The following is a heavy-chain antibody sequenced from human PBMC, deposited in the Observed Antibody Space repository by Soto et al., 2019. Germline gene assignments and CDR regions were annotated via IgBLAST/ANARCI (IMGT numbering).Heavy chain of an antibody. Sequence: QVQLQESGPGLVKPSQTLSLTCTVSGDSIGTGGYYWDWIRQHPGKGPEWIGYIHYSGSNYYNPSLKSRLTISLDTSKNQFSLHLSSVTAADTAVYYCATNHDDISGRTPLLFDSWGQGTLVTVSS. D-gene: IGHD3-22*01. J-gene: IGHJ4*02. V-gene: IGHV4-31*03. CDR2: IHYSGSN. CDR1: GDSIGTGGYY. CDR3: ATNHDDISGRTPLLFDS.